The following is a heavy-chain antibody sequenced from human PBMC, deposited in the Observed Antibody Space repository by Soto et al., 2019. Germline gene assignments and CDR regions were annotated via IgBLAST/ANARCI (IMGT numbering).Heavy chain of an antibody. CDR1: GFSLSTSGVG. Sequence: QITLKESGPTLVKPTQTLTLTCTFSGFSLSTSGVGVGWIRQPPGKALEWLALIYWDDDKRYSPSLKSRLTITKDTSKNQVVLTMTNMDPVDTATYYCARMKGMTTVASYWYFDLWGRGTLVTDSS. CDR2: IYWDDDK. V-gene: IGHV2-5*02. J-gene: IGHJ2*01. CDR3: ARMKGMTTVASYWYFDL. D-gene: IGHD4-17*01.